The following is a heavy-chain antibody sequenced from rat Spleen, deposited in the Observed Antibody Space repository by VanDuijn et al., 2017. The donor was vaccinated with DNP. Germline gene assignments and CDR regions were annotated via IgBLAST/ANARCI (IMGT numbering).Heavy chain of an antibody. CDR1: GFSLTSYG. CDR2: IWSGGGT. V-gene: IGHV2-15*01. CDR3: TGVDSYPGLPFEY. D-gene: IGHD1-4*01. Sequence: QVQLKESGPGLVQPSQTLSLTCTVSGFSLTSYGVNWVRQPPGKGLEWIGAIWSGGGTDYNSALKSRLSISRDTSKSQVFLEMNSLQTEDTAFYLCTGVDSYPGLPFEYWGQGVMVTVSS. J-gene: IGHJ2*01.